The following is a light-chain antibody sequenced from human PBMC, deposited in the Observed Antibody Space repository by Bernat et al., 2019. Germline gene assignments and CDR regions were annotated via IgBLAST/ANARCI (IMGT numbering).Light chain of an antibody. Sequence: DIQLTQSLPFLSASVGERVTITCRASQVIGTYVAWYQQKPGRAPNLLIYGASTVQTGVPSRFSGSGSGTEFTLTITSLRAEDFATYHCQQLNSYPITFGQGTRLEIK. CDR2: GAS. J-gene: IGKJ5*01. V-gene: IGKV1-9*01. CDR3: QQLNSYPIT. CDR1: QVIGTY.